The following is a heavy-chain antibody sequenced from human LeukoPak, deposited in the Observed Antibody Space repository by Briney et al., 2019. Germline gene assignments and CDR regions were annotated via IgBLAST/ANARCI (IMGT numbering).Heavy chain of an antibody. CDR1: GYSISSGYY. V-gene: IGHV4-38-2*02. J-gene: IGHJ4*02. CDR2: IYHSGST. Sequence: SETLSLTCTVSGYSISSGYYWGWIRQPPGKGLEWIGSIYHSGSTYYNPSLKSRVTISVDTSKNQFSLKLSSVTAADTAVYYCARDHPRITMVRGVIITPLWGQGTLVTVSS. D-gene: IGHD3-10*01. CDR3: ARDHPRITMVRGVIITPL.